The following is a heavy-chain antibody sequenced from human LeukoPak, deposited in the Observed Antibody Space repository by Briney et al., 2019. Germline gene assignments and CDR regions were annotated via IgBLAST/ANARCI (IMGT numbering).Heavy chain of an antibody. J-gene: IGHJ3*02. D-gene: IGHD5-24*01. CDR1: SGSISSYD. CDR2: IYTSGSP. Sequence: SETLSLTCTVSSGSISSYDWSWIRQPAGKGLEWIGRIYTSGSPNYNPSLKSRVTMSVDTSKNQFSLKLSSVTAADTAVYYCARRLLNRDGYNLGSFDIWGQGTMVTVSS. V-gene: IGHV4-4*07. CDR3: ARRLLNRDGYNLGSFDI.